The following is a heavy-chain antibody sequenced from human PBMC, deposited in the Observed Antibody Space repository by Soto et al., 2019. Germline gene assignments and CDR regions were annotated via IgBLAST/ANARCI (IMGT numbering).Heavy chain of an antibody. CDR2: IYYSGST. Sequence: SETLSLTCTVSGGSISSYYWSWIRQPPAKGLEWIGYIYYSGSTRYSPSFQGQVTISADKSISTAYLQWSSLKASDTAMYYCARLTGFPPRYYYMDVWGKGTTVTVSS. CDR1: GGSISSYY. J-gene: IGHJ6*03. V-gene: IGHV4-59*12. CDR3: ARLTGFPPRYYYMDV.